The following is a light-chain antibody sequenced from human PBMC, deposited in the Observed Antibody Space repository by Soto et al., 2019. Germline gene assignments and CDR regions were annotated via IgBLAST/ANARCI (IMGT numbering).Light chain of an antibody. CDR3: SSYSISTAYL. CDR2: EVS. Sequence: QSALTQPASVSGSPGQSITISCTGTSSDVGGYTFVSWYQQHPGKAPKLMIFEVSNRPSGVSYRFSGSKSGNTASLTISGLQAEDEADYFCSSYSISTAYLFGTGTKVTVL. CDR1: SSDVGGYTF. J-gene: IGLJ1*01. V-gene: IGLV2-14*01.